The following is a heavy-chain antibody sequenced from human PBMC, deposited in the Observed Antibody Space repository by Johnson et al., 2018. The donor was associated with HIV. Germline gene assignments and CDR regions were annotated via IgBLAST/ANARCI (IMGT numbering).Heavy chain of an antibody. V-gene: IGHV3-11*01. D-gene: IGHD3-9*01. CDR2: ISSSGRNI. J-gene: IGHJ3*02. Sequence: VQLVESGGGVVRPGGSLRLSCAASGFTFSGSAMSWIRQAPGKGLEWVSYISSSGRNIYYADSVKGRFTPSRDNAKNSLFLKMNSLRAEDTALYYCSRDGDEILTGGNAFDIWGQGTMVTVSS. CDR1: GFTFSGSA. CDR3: SRDGDEILTGGNAFDI.